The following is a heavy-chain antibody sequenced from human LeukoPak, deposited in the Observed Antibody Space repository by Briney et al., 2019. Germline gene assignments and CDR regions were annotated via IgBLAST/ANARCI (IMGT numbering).Heavy chain of an antibody. CDR3: ARDNPFFDY. J-gene: IGHJ4*02. CDR2: MWSDGTKK. Sequence: PGRSLRLSCAASGFTFSHYGMHWVRQAPGKGLEWVAVMWSDGTKKYYADSVKGRFTVSRDTSKHTLYLQMSSLRAEDTAVYYCARDNPFFDYWGQGTLVTVSS. CDR1: GFTFSHYG. V-gene: IGHV3-33*01.